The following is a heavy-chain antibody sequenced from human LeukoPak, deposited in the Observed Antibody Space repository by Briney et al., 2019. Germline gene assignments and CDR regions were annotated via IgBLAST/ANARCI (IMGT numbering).Heavy chain of an antibody. D-gene: IGHD3-22*01. CDR3: AKEVEITMIVVVTLDY. V-gene: IGHV3-23*01. Sequence: GGSLRLPCAASGFTFSSYAMSWVRQAPGKGLEWVSAISGSGGSTYYADSVKGRFTISRVNSKNTLYLQMNSLRAEDTAVYYCAKEVEITMIVVVTLDYWGQGTLVTVSS. CDR2: ISGSGGST. J-gene: IGHJ4*02. CDR1: GFTFSSYA.